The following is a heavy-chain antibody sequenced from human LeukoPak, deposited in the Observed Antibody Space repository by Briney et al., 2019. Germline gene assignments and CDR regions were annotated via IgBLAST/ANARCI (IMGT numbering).Heavy chain of an antibody. CDR3: ARAPGADGDSGYYYYYMDV. Sequence: GGSLRLSCAASGFTFDDYGMSWVRQAPGKGLEWVSGINWNGGSTGYADSVKGRFTISRDNAKNSLYLQMNSLRAEDTALYYCARAPGADGDSGYYYYYMDVWGKGTTVTVSS. V-gene: IGHV3-20*04. CDR1: GFTFDDYG. J-gene: IGHJ6*03. CDR2: INWNGGST. D-gene: IGHD4-17*01.